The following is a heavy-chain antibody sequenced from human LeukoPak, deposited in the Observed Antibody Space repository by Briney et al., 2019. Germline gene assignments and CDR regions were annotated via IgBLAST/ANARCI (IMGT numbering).Heavy chain of an antibody. CDR3: ARDIVVVPAATVVYYYYGMDV. J-gene: IGHJ6*02. CDR1: GYTSTGYY. Sequence: ASVKVSCKASGYTSTGYYMHWVRQAPGQGLEWMGWINPNSGGTNYAQKFQGRVTMTRDTSISTAYMELSRLRSDDTAVYYCARDIVVVPAATVVYYYYGMDVWGQGTTVTVSS. V-gene: IGHV1-2*02. CDR2: INPNSGGT. D-gene: IGHD2-2*01.